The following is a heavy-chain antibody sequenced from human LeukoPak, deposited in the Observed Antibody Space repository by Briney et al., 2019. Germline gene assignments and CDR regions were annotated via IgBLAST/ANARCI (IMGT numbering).Heavy chain of an antibody. CDR1: GGSIXSYY. D-gene: IGHD5-24*01. CDR2: IYTSGST. Sequence: TXXGGSIXSYYWSWIRQPAGKGLEWIGRIYTSGSTNYNPSLKSRVTISVDTSKNQFSLKLSSVTAADTAVYYCAREGGDGYNLRYYYYMDVWGKGTTVTVSS. J-gene: IGHJ6*03. CDR3: AREGGDGYNLRYYYYMDV. V-gene: IGHV4-4*07.